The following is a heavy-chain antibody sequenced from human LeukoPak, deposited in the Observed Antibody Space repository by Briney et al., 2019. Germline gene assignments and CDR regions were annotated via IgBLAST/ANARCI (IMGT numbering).Heavy chain of an antibody. CDR3: ARRVRGVYAYYYYYYMDV. D-gene: IGHD3-10*01. V-gene: IGHV1-2*02. Sequence: ASVKVSCKASGYTFTGYYMHWVRQAPGQELEWMGWINPNSGGTNYAQKFQGRVTMTRDTSISTAYMELSRLRSDDTAVYYCARRVRGVYAYYYYYYMDVWGKGTTVTVSS. CDR1: GYTFTGYY. J-gene: IGHJ6*03. CDR2: INPNSGGT.